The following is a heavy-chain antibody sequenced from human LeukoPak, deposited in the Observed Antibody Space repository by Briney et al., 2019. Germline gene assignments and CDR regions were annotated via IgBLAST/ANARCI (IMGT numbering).Heavy chain of an antibody. CDR2: IHGDGTIT. CDR3: ARNFVGSITSDFDS. CDR1: GFTFSSYW. Sequence: GGSLRLSCAASGFTFSSYWMHWVRQVPGKGLVWVSRIHGDGTITNYEDSVKGRFTISRDNARNILYLQMNSLRAEDTAIYYCARNFVGSITSDFDSWGQGTQVTVSS. J-gene: IGHJ4*02. D-gene: IGHD1-26*01. V-gene: IGHV3-74*01.